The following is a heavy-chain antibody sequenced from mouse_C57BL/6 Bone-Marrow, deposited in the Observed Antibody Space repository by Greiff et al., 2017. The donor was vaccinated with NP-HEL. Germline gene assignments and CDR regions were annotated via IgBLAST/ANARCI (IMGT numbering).Heavy chain of an antibody. D-gene: IGHD2-2*01. CDR2: INPNNGGT. J-gene: IGHJ1*03. CDR3: ARGDYGYDCWYFDV. Sequence: EVQLQQSGPELVKPGASVKISCKASGYTFTDYYMNWVKQSHGKSLEWIGDINPNNGGTSYNQKFKGKATLTVDKSSSTAYMELRSLTSEDSAVYYCARGDYGYDCWYFDVWGTGTTVTVSS. CDR1: GYTFTDYY. V-gene: IGHV1-26*01.